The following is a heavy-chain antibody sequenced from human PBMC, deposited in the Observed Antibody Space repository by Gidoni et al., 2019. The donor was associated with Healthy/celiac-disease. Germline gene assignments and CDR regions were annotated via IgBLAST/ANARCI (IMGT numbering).Heavy chain of an antibody. CDR1: GGSFSGYY. D-gene: IGHD1-26*01. CDR3: ARVISGATNDY. V-gene: IGHV4-34*01. CDR2: INHSGSP. Sequence: QVQLQQWGAGLLKPSETLSLTCAVYGGSFSGYYWSWIRQPPGKGLEWIGEINHSGSPNYNPSLKSRVTISVDTSKNQFSLKLSSVTAADTAVYYCARVISGATNDYWGQGTLVTVSS. J-gene: IGHJ4*02.